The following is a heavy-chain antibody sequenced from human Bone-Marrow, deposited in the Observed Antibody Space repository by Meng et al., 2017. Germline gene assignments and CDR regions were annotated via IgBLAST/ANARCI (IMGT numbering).Heavy chain of an antibody. V-gene: IGHV3-48*03. D-gene: IGHD6-19*01. CDR2: ISSSGSTI. CDR3: QASLAVAGTAFDY. CDR1: GFTFSSYE. Sequence: GESQKISCAASGFTFSSYEMNWVRQAPGKGLEWVSYISSSGSTIYYADSVKGRFTISRDNAKNSLYLQMNSLRAEDTAVYYSQASLAVAGTAFDYWGQGTLVTVSS. J-gene: IGHJ4*02.